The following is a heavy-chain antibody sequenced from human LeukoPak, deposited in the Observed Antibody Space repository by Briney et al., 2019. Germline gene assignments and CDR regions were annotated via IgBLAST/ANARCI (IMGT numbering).Heavy chain of an antibody. J-gene: IGHJ5*02. Sequence: SQTLSLTCTVSGGSISSGGYYWSWIRQPPGKGLEWIGYIYHSGSTYYNPSLKSRVTISVDRSKNQFSLKLSSVTAADTAVYYCARDETGIYGDYGNWFDPWGQGTLVTVSS. V-gene: IGHV4-30-2*01. CDR2: IYHSGST. D-gene: IGHD4-17*01. CDR1: GGSISSGGYY. CDR3: ARDETGIYGDYGNWFDP.